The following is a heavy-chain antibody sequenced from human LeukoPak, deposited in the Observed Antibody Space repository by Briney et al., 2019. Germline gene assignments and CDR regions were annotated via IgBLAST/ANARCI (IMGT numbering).Heavy chain of an antibody. CDR3: AKHPYSSSSVYWFDP. V-gene: IGHV3-23*01. CDR1: GFTLSDYA. D-gene: IGHD6-13*01. Sequence: PGGSLRLSCAASGFTLSDYAMSWVRQAPGKGLEWVSAISGSGGSTYYADSVKGRFTISRDNSKNTLYLQMNSLRAEDTAVYYCAKHPYSSSSVYWFDPWGQGTLVTVSS. CDR2: ISGSGGST. J-gene: IGHJ5*02.